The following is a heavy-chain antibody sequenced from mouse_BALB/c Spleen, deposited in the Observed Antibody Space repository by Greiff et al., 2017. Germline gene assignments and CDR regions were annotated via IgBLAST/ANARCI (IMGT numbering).Heavy chain of an antibody. CDR2: ISSGGSYT. CDR3: ARYRYDLYAMDY. Sequence: EVKLMESGGGLVKPGGSLKLSCAASGFTFSSYAMSWVRQSPEKRLEWVAEISSGGSYTYYPDTVTGRFTISRDNAKNTLYLEMSSLRSEDTAMYYCARYRYDLYAMDYWGQGTSVTVSS. D-gene: IGHD2-14*01. CDR1: GFTFSSYA. V-gene: IGHV5-9-4*01. J-gene: IGHJ4*01.